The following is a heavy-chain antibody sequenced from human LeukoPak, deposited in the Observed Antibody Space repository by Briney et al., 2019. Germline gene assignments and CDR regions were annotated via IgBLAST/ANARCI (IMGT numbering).Heavy chain of an antibody. CDR3: AKDSNDYDYVWGSYSFADY. D-gene: IGHD3-16*01. CDR2: ISGSGGST. J-gene: IGHJ4*02. Sequence: RAGGSLRLSCAASGFTFSSYAMSWVRQAPGKGLEWVSAISGSGGSTYYADSVKGRFTISRDNSKNTLYLQMNSLRAEDTAVYYCAKDSNDYDYVWGSYSFADYWGQGTLVTVSS. CDR1: GFTFSSYA. V-gene: IGHV3-23*01.